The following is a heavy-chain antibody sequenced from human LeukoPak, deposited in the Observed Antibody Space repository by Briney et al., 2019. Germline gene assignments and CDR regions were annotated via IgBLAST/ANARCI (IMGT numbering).Heavy chain of an antibody. Sequence: SETLSLTCTVSGGSISSYYWSWIRQPPGKGLEWIGYIYYSGSTNYNPSLKSRVTISVDTSKNQFSLKLSSVTAADTAVYYCARGAYGSSWYRYYYYYMDVWGKGTTVTVSS. D-gene: IGHD6-13*01. CDR3: ARGAYGSSWYRYYYYYMDV. CDR2: IYYSGST. CDR1: GGSISSYY. J-gene: IGHJ6*03. V-gene: IGHV4-59*01.